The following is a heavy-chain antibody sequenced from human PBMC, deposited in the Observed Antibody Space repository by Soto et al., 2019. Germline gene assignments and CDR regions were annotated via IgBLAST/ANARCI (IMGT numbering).Heavy chain of an antibody. Sequence: EVQLVESGGGLVKPGGSLRLSCAASGFTFSKAWMNWVRQAPGKGLEWVGRIKSKTDGETIYYGAPVKGRFTISRDDSKNTLSLQMNSLKMEDTAVYYCTRDSRQIVGGVWFDYWGQGTLVTVSS. D-gene: IGHD6-6*01. CDR2: IKSKTDGETI. CDR3: TRDSRQIVGGVWFDY. V-gene: IGHV3-15*07. CDR1: GFTFSKAW. J-gene: IGHJ4*02.